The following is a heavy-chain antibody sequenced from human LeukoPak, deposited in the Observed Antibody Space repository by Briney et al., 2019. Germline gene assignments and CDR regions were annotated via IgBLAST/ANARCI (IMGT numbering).Heavy chain of an antibody. Sequence: SQTLSLTSAISGDSIFTNNVAWNWIRQSPSGGLEWLGRTYYRSKWSFDYAVSVKSRITINADTSKNQFSLQLSSVTPEDTAVYYCARGKYSGFDLWGQGTMVTVSS. V-gene: IGHV6-1*01. J-gene: IGHJ4*01. D-gene: IGHD2-21*01. CDR3: ARGKYSGFDL. CDR2: TYYRSKWSF. CDR1: GDSIFTNNVA.